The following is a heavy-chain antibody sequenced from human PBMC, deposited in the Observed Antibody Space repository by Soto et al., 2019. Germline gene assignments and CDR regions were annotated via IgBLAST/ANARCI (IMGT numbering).Heavy chain of an antibody. CDR2: INHSGTT. Sequence: SETLSLTCAVYGGSFGGYYWSWIRQPPGKGLEWIGEINHSGTTNYNPSLKSRVTISIDTSKNQFSLNLDSVTAADTAVYYCARLSFGSESCFWGQGTLVTVS. V-gene: IGHV4-34*01. D-gene: IGHD3-10*01. CDR1: GGSFGGYY. CDR3: ARLSFGSESCF. J-gene: IGHJ4*02.